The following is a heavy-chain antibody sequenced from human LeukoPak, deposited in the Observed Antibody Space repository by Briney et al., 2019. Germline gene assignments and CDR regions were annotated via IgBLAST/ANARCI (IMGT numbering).Heavy chain of an antibody. Sequence: GASVKVSCKASGYTFTGYYMHWVRQAPGQGPEWMGWINPNSGGTNYAQKFQGRVTMTRDTSISTAYMELSRLRSDDTAVYYCARVPAYSSSWYSSQFDYWGQGTLVTVSS. CDR1: GYTFTGYY. CDR3: ARVPAYSSSWYSSQFDY. V-gene: IGHV1-2*02. CDR2: INPNSGGT. J-gene: IGHJ4*02. D-gene: IGHD6-13*01.